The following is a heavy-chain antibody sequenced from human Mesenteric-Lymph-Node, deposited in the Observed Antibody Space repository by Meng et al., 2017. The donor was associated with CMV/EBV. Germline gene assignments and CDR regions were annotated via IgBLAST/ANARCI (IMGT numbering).Heavy chain of an antibody. D-gene: IGHD3-3*01. CDR3: GRDRYYGFPGAFDI. CDR1: GDSISSYY. V-gene: IGHV4-59*01. J-gene: IGHJ3*02. Sequence: GSLRLSCTVSGDSISSYYWSWIRQPPGKGLEWIGYIYYSGSTNYNPSLKSRVTMSVDTSKNQFSLKLSSVTAADTAVYYCGRDRYYGFPGAFDIWGQGTMVTVSS. CDR2: IYYSGST.